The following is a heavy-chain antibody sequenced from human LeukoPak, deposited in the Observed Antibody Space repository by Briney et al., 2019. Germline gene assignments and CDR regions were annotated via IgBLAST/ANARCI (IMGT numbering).Heavy chain of an antibody. Sequence: QTGGSLRLSCAVSGITFRNLAMYWVRQAPGKGLEWVAFIRADGSNTKYADSVKGRFTISRDNTKNTLYLQMNSLRPEDTATYYCDCSSATCYAAGDYWGQGTLVTVSS. D-gene: IGHD2-2*01. CDR3: DCSSATCYAAGDY. CDR1: GITFRNLA. V-gene: IGHV3-30*02. CDR2: IRADGSNT. J-gene: IGHJ4*02.